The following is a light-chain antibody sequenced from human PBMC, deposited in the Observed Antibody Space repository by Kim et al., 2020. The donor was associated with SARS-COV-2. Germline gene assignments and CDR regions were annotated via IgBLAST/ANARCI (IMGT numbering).Light chain of an antibody. CDR2: GAS. CDR3: QQYSHWPPYT. Sequence: EIVMTQSPATLSVSPGERVTLSCRASQTIDTNLVWYQQKPGQAPRLLIYGASTRATDIPARFSGSGSGTEFTLIISSLQSEDFAVYYCQQYSHWPPYTFGQGTKLEI. V-gene: IGKV3-15*01. CDR1: QTIDTN. J-gene: IGKJ2*01.